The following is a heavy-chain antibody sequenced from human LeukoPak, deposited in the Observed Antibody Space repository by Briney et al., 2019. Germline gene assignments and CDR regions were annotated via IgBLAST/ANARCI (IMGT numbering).Heavy chain of an antibody. CDR2: IWYDGSST. J-gene: IGHJ4*02. D-gene: IGHD6-13*01. Sequence: GGSLRLSCAGSGFTVASYEMNWVRQAPGKGLEWVAVIWYDGSSTYYADSVKGRFTISRDNSKNTLFLQMNSLRTADTAVYYCARDSSTYSSSGSSDFWGQGTLVTVSS. V-gene: IGHV3-33*08. CDR1: GFTVASYE. CDR3: ARDSSTYSSSGSSDF.